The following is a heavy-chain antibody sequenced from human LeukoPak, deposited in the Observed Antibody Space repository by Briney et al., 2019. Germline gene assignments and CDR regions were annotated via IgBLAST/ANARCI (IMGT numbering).Heavy chain of an antibody. Sequence: GGSLRLSCGASGFSFSKAWMSWVRQAPGKGLEWVGRIKTETDGGTTDYAAPVKGRYSISRDDSKNTLFLQMNSLNTEDTAVYYCTTGGINWNYVGYWGQGTLVTVSS. CDR1: GFSFSKAW. J-gene: IGHJ4*02. CDR2: IKTETDGGTT. V-gene: IGHV3-15*01. CDR3: TTGGINWNYVGY. D-gene: IGHD1-7*01.